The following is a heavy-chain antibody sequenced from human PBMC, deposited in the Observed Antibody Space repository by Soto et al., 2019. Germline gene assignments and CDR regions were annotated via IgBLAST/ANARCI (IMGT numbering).Heavy chain of an antibody. J-gene: IGHJ5*02. CDR3: VKGPDILTGVNWFDP. CDR1: GFTFSSYA. Sequence: GGSLRLSCSASGFTFSSYAMHWVRQAPGKGLEYVSAISSNGGSTYYADSVKGRFTISRDNSKNTLYLQMSSLRAEDTAVYYCVKGPDILTGVNWFDPWGQGTLVTVSS. D-gene: IGHD3-9*01. CDR2: ISSNGGST. V-gene: IGHV3-64D*06.